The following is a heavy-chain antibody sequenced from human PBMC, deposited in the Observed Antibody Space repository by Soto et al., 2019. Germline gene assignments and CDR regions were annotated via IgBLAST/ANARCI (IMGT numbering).Heavy chain of an antibody. CDR2: ISGSGGST. J-gene: IGHJ6*02. V-gene: IGHV3-23*01. CDR1: GFTFSSYA. Sequence: PGGSLRLSCAASGFTFSSYAMSWVRQAPGKGLEWVSAISGSGGSTYYADSVKGRFTISRDNSKNTLYLQMNSLRAEDTAVYYCARDKAPVVGLAGSRSHYGMDVWGQGTTVTVSS. D-gene: IGHD2-2*01. CDR3: ARDKAPVVGLAGSRSHYGMDV.